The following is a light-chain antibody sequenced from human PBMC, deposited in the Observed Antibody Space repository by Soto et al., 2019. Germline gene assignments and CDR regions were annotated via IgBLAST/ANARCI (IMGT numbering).Light chain of an antibody. Sequence: ENVLTQSPGTLSLSPGERATLSCRASQTVSTKYVAWYQQKPGQAPRLLIYGTSSRATGIPDRFSGSRSGTDFMLTISRLEPDDFALYYCQQYGTSTGVTFGPGTKLDIK. CDR2: GTS. CDR1: QTVSTKY. J-gene: IGKJ3*01. CDR3: QQYGTSTGVT. V-gene: IGKV3-20*01.